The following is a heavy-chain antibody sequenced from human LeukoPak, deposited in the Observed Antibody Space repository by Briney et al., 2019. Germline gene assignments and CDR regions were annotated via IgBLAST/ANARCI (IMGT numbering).Heavy chain of an antibody. CDR2: ILHTGPT. D-gene: IGHD1-26*01. V-gene: IGHV4-4*02. Sequence: SETLSLTCAVSGVSITDNWWSWVRQPPGKGLEWIGEILHTGPTNFNPSLKSRVTISVEKSKNQVSLRLNSVTAADTATYYCVRGGTYYLPYWGQGILVTVSS. CDR1: GVSITDNW. J-gene: IGHJ4*02. CDR3: VRGGTYYLPY.